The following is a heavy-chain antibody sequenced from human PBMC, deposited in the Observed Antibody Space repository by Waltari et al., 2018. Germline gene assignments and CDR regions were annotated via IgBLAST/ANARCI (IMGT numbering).Heavy chain of an antibody. CDR3: AAALGGGISASRPFHF. CDR2: LDPEDGQA. J-gene: IGHJ3*01. V-gene: IGHV1-69-2*01. D-gene: IGHD3-10*01. CDR1: GDTFTDNY. Sequence: EVQLLQSGAEVKKPGTPVKISCKVSGDTFTDNYIHWIQQAPGKGLQWKGLLDPEDGQAVYAEKCRGRVTMTADTSIHTAYMELTSLTSEDTAFYYCAAALGGGISASRPFHFWGQGTMITVSS.